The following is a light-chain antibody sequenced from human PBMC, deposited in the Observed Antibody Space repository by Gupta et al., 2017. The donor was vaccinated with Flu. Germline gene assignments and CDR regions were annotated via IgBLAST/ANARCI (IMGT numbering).Light chain of an antibody. CDR3: LQHNSYPLT. V-gene: IGKV1-17*01. J-gene: IGKJ4*01. CDR1: QSIRND. CDR2: TAS. Sequence: GDRVTITGRLSQSIRNDVGWFQQRPGKATKRLIYTASSLQSGVPARFSGSGSGTEFTLTISSLQPDDFATYYCLQHNSYPLTFGGGTKEEIK.